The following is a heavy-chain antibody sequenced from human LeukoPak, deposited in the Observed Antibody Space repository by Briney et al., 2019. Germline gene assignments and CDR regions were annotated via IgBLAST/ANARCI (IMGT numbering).Heavy chain of an antibody. V-gene: IGHV4-38-2*01. CDR2: ILHSGNS. CDR1: SYPISNGSY. CDR3: ARVTYVDDMLYQYFDY. Sequence: SETLSLTCAVSSYPISNGSYWGWIRQSPGKGLEWVGSILHSGNSYYNPSLKSRLTMSVDTSKNQFSLKLTSVTAADTALYYCARVTYVDDMLYQYFDYWGQGILVTVSS. D-gene: IGHD4-17*01. J-gene: IGHJ4*02.